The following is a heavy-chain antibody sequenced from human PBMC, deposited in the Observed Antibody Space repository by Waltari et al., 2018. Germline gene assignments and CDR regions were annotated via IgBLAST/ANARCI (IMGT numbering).Heavy chain of an antibody. CDR3: ARDGIAAEDTWYFDL. V-gene: IGHV4-30-2*01. Sequence: QLQLQESGTGLVKPSQTLSLPCPVSGGPIGGGAYSWSWIRQPPGKGLEWIGDIFHNGSAYSNPSLRSRVTISVDRSKNHFSLKLTSVTAADTAIYYCARDGIAAEDTWYFDLWGRGTLVTVSS. CDR2: IFHNGSA. CDR1: GGPIGGGAYS. D-gene: IGHD6-13*01. J-gene: IGHJ2*01.